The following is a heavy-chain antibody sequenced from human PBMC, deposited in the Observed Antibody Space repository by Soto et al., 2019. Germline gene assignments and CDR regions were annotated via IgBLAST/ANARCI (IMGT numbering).Heavy chain of an antibody. V-gene: IGHV5-10-1*01. D-gene: IGHD3-22*01. J-gene: IGHJ4*02. CDR1: GYSFTSYW. Sequence: GASLKISCKGSGYSFTSYWISWVRQMPGKGQEWMGRIDPSDSYTNYSPSFQGHVTISADKSISTAYLQWSSLKASDTAMYYCARRHYYDSSGYYYWGQGTLVTVSS. CDR2: IDPSDSYT. CDR3: ARRHYYDSSGYYY.